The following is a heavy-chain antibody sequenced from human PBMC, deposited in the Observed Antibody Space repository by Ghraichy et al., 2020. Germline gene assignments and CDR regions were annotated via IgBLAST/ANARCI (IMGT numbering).Heavy chain of an antibody. D-gene: IGHD7-27*01. Sequence: ASVKVSCKTSGYTFTGCIIHWVRQAPGQGLEWMGWMNPKSGATTYSPKFQGRVAMTRDTSINTAFMELSSLTSDDTAVYHCARDMSETANWEFDYWGQGTLVTVSS. V-gene: IGHV1-2*02. CDR1: GYTFTGCI. CDR3: ARDMSETANWEFDY. CDR2: MNPKSGAT. J-gene: IGHJ4*02.